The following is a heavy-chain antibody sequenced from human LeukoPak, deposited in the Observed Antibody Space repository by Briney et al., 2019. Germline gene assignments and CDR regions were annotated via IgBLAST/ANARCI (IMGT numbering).Heavy chain of an antibody. CDR1: GYTFTGYY. CDR2: INPNSGGA. V-gene: IGHV1-2*02. CDR3: AREIIVVVPAATPGPDY. J-gene: IGHJ4*02. D-gene: IGHD2-2*01. Sequence: ASVKVSCKASGYTFTGYYMHWVRQAPGQGLEWMGWINPNSGGANYAQKFQGRVTMTRDTSISTAYMELSRLRSDDTAVYYCAREIIVVVPAATPGPDYWGQGTLVTVSS.